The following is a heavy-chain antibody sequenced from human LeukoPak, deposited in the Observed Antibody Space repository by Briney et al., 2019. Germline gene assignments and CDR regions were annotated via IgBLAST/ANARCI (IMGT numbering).Heavy chain of an antibody. CDR2: INRDGSST. Sequence: PGGSLRLSCAASGFTFSSYWMHWVRQAPGKGLVWVSRINRDGSSTSYADSVKGRFIISRDNAKNTLHLHMNSLRAEDTAVYYCAREDYESYYFDYWGQGTPVTVSS. CDR3: AREDYESYYFDY. J-gene: IGHJ4*02. CDR1: GFTFSSYW. V-gene: IGHV3-74*01. D-gene: IGHD4-17*01.